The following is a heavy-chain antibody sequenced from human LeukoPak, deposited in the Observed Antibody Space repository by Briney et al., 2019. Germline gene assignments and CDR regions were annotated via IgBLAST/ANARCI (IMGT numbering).Heavy chain of an antibody. CDR3: ARVGLGDSSCYIPQDY. D-gene: IGHD3-22*01. V-gene: IGHV3-21*01. J-gene: IGHJ4*02. CDR2: ISSSSSYI. Sequence: VRSLRLSCAASGFTFSSYSMNWVRQAPGKGPEWVSSISSSSSYIYYADSVKGRFTISRDNAKNSLYLQMNSLRAEDTAVYYCARVGLGDSSCYIPQDYWGQGTLVTVSS. CDR1: GFTFSSYS.